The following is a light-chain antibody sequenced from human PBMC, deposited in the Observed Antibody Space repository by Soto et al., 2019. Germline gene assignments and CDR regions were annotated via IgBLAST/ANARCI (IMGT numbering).Light chain of an antibody. Sequence: IVLTRAPGTLSLSPGERATLSCRASQSVSSSYLGWYQQKPGQAPRLLIYGASSRATGIPGRFSGSGSGTDFTLTISRLEPEDFAVYYCQQYGSSPWTFGQGTKVDIK. CDR1: QSVSSSY. CDR3: QQYGSSPWT. J-gene: IGKJ1*01. V-gene: IGKV3-20*01. CDR2: GAS.